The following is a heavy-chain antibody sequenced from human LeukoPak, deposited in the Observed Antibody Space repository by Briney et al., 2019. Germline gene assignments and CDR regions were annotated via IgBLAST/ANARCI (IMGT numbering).Heavy chain of an antibody. J-gene: IGHJ4*02. V-gene: IGHV3-30*02. CDR1: GFSFSSYG. CDR2: IWHDGSNK. Sequence: GGSLRLSCAASGFSFSSYGMHWVRQAPGKGLEWVALIWHDGSNKYYADSVKGRFTISRDNSKNTLYLQMNSLRAEDTAVYYCGRGLYGDYGIIDYWGQGTLVTVSS. D-gene: IGHD4-17*01. CDR3: GRGLYGDYGIIDY.